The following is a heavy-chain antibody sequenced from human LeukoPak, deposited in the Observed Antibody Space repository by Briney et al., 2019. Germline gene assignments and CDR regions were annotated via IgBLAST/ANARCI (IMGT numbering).Heavy chain of an antibody. V-gene: IGHV4-4*09. CDR3: ARGFGAGNYYYGWFDP. Sequence: PSETLSLTCTVSGGSISSYYWSWIRQPPGKGLEWIGFIHDSGSTYYNPSLKSRVSISRDMSKNQLSLMLSSVTAADTAVYYCARGFGAGNYYYGWFDPRGQGTLVSVSS. D-gene: IGHD3-10*01. J-gene: IGHJ5*02. CDR1: GGSISSYY. CDR2: IHDSGST.